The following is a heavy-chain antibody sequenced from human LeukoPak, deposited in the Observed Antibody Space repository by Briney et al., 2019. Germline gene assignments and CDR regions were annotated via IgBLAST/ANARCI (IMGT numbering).Heavy chain of an antibody. CDR2: SGDSDGST. J-gene: IGHJ4*02. CDR1: GSTFSTYP. CDR3: TTDRIDGYGY. Sequence: PGGSLRLSCTASGSTFSTYPMTWVRQAPGKGLEWISSSGDSDGSTYYADSLKGRFTISRDNSKNTLYLQMNSLKTEDTAAYYCTTDRIDGYGYWGQGTLVTVPS. V-gene: IGHV3-23*01. D-gene: IGHD5-24*01.